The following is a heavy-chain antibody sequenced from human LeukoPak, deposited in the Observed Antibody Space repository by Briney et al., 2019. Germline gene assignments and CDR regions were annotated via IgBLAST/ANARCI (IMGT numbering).Heavy chain of an antibody. CDR1: GYTFTSYD. V-gene: IGHV1-8*02. Sequence: ASVKVSCKASGYTFTSYDINWVPQATGQGLEWMGWMNPNSGNTGYAQKFQGRVTMTRNTSISTAYMELSSLRSEDTVVYYYARSRPLSSIAVAGASWFDPWAQGTLVTVSS. CDR3: ARSRPLSSIAVAGASWFDP. CDR2: MNPNSGNT. D-gene: IGHD6-19*01. J-gene: IGHJ5*02.